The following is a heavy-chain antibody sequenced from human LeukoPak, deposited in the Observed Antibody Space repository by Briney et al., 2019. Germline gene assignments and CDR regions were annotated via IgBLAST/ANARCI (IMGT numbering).Heavy chain of an antibody. V-gene: IGHV3-23*01. Sequence: GGSLRLSCAASGFTFSSHGMSWVRQAPGKGLEWVSGISGSGGSTYSADSVKGRFTISRDNSKNTLYLQMNSLRAEDTAVYYCASVPEMATITCYFDYWGQGTLVTVSS. CDR1: GFTFSSHG. D-gene: IGHD5-24*01. J-gene: IGHJ4*02. CDR3: ASVPEMATITCYFDY. CDR2: ISGSGGST.